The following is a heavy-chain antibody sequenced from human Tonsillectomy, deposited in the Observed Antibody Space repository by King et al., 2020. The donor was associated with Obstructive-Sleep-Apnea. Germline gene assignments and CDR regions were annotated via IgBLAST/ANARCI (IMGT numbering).Heavy chain of an antibody. J-gene: IGHJ6*02. CDR3: ARDARRGNSQEYYYYYGMDV. Sequence: VQLVESGGGVVQPGRSLRLSCAASGFTFSSYAMHWVRQAPGKGLEWVAVISYDGSNKYYADSVKGRFTISRDNSKNTLYLQMNSLRAEDTAVCYCARDARRGNSQEYYYYYGMDVWGQGTTVTVSS. V-gene: IGHV3-30*04. CDR1: GFTFSSYA. D-gene: IGHD4-23*01. CDR2: ISYDGSNK.